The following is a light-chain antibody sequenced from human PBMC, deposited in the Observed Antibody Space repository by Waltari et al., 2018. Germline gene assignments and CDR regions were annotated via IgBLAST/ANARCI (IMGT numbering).Light chain of an antibody. Sequence: QSALTQPASVSGSPGQSITISCTGTSSDVGGYNYVSWYQKHPGKAPKLMIYEVSNRPSGVSNRFSGSKSGNTASLTISGLQAEDEADYYCGSYTSSSTLVFGGGTKLTVL. V-gene: IGLV2-14*01. CDR2: EVS. CDR3: GSYTSSSTLV. J-gene: IGLJ2*01. CDR1: SSDVGGYNY.